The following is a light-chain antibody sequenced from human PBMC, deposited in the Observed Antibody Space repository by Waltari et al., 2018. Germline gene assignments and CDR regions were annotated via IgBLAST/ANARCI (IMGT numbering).Light chain of an antibody. CDR3: QNHERLPAT. Sequence: EVVLTQSPGTLSLSRGERATLSSRASQSISKYLVWYQQRPGQAPRLLIYAASTRATGIPDRFSGSGFGTDFSLTISRLEPEDFAVYYCQNHERLPATFGQGTRVEIK. CDR2: AAS. J-gene: IGKJ1*01. V-gene: IGKV3-20*01. CDR1: QSISKY.